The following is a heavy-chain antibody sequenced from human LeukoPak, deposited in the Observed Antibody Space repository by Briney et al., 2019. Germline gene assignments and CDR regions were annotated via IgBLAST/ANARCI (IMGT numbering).Heavy chain of an antibody. Sequence: GGSLRLSCAASGFTFSNYWMHWVRQAPGKGLVWVSRINSDGSSTTYADSVKGRFTISRDNAKNMLYLQMNSLRAEDTAVYYCARRDCSGGTCYSAYWGQGTLVTVSS. CDR2: INSDGSST. J-gene: IGHJ4*02. CDR1: GFTFSNYW. CDR3: ARRDCSGGTCYSAY. D-gene: IGHD2-15*01. V-gene: IGHV3-74*03.